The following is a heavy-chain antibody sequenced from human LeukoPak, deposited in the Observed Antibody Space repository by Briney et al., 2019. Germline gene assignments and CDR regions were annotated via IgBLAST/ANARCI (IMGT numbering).Heavy chain of an antibody. CDR2: ISANNGNT. V-gene: IGHV1-18*01. Sequence: ASVKVSCKASGYTFTSCGITWVRQAPGQGLEWMGRISANNGNTNYAQKLQGRVTMTTDTSTSTAFMEVRSLRSDDTAVYYCVRNYGENYWGQGTLVTVSS. J-gene: IGHJ4*02. CDR3: VRNYGENY. D-gene: IGHD4-17*01. CDR1: GYTFTSCG.